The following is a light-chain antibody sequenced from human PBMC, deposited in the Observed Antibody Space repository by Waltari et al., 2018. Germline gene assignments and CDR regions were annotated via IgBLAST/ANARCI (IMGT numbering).Light chain of an antibody. J-gene: IGKJ2*01. CDR3: QHSSSIPYT. CDR2: GAS. Sequence: DIQMTQSPSSLSASVGDRVNITCRASQSISTYLNWYQQKPGKAPKFLIYGASTLQTGVPSRFSGSGSGTHFTLTISGLQPDDFATYFCQHSSSIPYTFGQGTKLEI. CDR1: QSISTY. V-gene: IGKV1-39*01.